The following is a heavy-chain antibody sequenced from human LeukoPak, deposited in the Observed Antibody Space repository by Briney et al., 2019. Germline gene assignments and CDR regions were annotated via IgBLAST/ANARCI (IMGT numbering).Heavy chain of an antibody. CDR3: ARFGVVVVAAQFYDY. CDR2: ISAYNGNT. Sequence: ASVKVSCKASGYTFTSYGISWVRQAPGQGLEWTGWISAYNGNTNYAQKLQGRVTMTTDTSTSTAYMELRSLRSDDTAVYYCARFGVVVVAAQFYDYWGQGTLVTASS. D-gene: IGHD2-15*01. CDR1: GYTFTSYG. J-gene: IGHJ4*02. V-gene: IGHV1-18*01.